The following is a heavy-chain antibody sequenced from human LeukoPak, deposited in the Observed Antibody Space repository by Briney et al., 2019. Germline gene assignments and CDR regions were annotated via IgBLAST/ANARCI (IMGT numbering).Heavy chain of an antibody. CDR2: IYYSGST. J-gene: IGHJ5*02. D-gene: IGHD3-10*01. V-gene: IGHV4-30-4*01. CDR3: ATRLLLWFGELGWFDP. CDR1: GGSISSGDYY. Sequence: SETLSLTCTVSGGSISSGDYYWSWIRQPPGKGLEWIGYIYYSGSTYYNPSLKSRVTISVDTSKNQFSLKLSSVTAADTAVYYCATRLLLWFGELGWFDPWGQGTLATVSS.